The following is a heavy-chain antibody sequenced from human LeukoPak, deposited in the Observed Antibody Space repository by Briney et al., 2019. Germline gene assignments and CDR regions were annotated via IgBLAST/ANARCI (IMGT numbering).Heavy chain of an antibody. V-gene: IGHV5-51*01. CDR3: ARHSTWGDYYYYYYMDV. CDR2: IYPGDSDT. D-gene: IGHD3-10*01. Sequence: GESLKISCKGSGYSFTSYWIGWVRQMPGKGLEWMGIIYPGDSDTRSSPSFQGQVTISADKSISTAYLQWSSLKASDTAMYYCARHSTWGDYYYYYYMDVWGKGTTVTVSS. J-gene: IGHJ6*03. CDR1: GYSFTSYW.